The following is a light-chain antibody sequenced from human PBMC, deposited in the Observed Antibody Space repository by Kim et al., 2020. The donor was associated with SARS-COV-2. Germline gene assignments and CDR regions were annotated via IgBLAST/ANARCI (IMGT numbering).Light chain of an antibody. Sequence: QSALTQPPSASGSPGQSITISCTGTSSDVGAYNYVSWYQQHPGKAPKLIIYAGTRRPSGVPDRFSGSKSGNTASLTVSGLQAEDEADYYCSAYAGSSRYVFGTGTKVTVL. CDR1: SSDVGAYNY. V-gene: IGLV2-8*01. CDR3: SAYAGSSRYV. J-gene: IGLJ1*01. CDR2: AGT.